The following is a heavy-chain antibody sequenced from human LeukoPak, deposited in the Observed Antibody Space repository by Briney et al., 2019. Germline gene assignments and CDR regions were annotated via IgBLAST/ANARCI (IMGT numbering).Heavy chain of an antibody. D-gene: IGHD6-19*01. CDR2: IYSGGST. Sequence: PGGSLRLSCAASGFTVSRNYMSWVRQAPGKGVEGVSVIYSGGSTYYAESVKGRCTISRDNSKNTLYLQMNSLRAEATAVYYCARASIAVAGPLDYWGQGTLVTVSS. J-gene: IGHJ4*02. V-gene: IGHV3-53*01. CDR1: GFTVSRNY. CDR3: ARASIAVAGPLDY.